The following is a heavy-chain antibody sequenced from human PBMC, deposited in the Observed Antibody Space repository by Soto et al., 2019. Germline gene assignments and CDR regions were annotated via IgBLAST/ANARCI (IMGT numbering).Heavy chain of an antibody. J-gene: IGHJ4*02. D-gene: IGHD3-22*01. V-gene: IGHV1-8*01. Sequence: ASVKVSCKASGYTFTSYEINWVRQATGQGLEWMGWMNPNSGNTGYAQKFQGRVTMTRNTSISTAYMELSSLRSEDTAVYYCARVYYYDSSGYLDYWGQGTLVTVSS. CDR2: MNPNSGNT. CDR3: ARVYYYDSSGYLDY. CDR1: GYTFTSYE.